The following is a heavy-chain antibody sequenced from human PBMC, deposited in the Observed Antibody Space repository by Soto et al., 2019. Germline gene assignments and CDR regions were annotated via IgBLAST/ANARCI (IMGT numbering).Heavy chain of an antibody. CDR2: ISSSGTTI. CDR3: ARVPYYYDTSGYSDY. V-gene: IGHV3-48*03. Sequence: GGSLRLSCAASGFTFSSYEMNWVRQAPGKGLEWVSYISSSGTTIYYADSVKGRFTISRDNAKNSLYLQMNSLRAEDTAVYYCARVPYYYDTSGYSDYWGQGTLVTAPQ. CDR1: GFTFSSYE. D-gene: IGHD3-22*01. J-gene: IGHJ4*02.